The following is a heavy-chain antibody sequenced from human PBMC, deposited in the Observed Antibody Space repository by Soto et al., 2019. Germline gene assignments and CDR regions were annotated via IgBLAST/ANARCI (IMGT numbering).Heavy chain of an antibody. CDR2: IYSSGST. V-gene: IGHV4-59*12. D-gene: IGHD3-10*01. CDR3: AKTRSVRGDLRYFDY. J-gene: IGHJ4*02. Sequence: SETLSLTCTVSGGSISSYYWSWIRQPPGKGLEWIGYIYSSGSTNYNPSLKSRVTISVDKSKNQFSLKLSSVTAADTAVYYCAKTRSVRGDLRYFDYWGQGTLVTVS. CDR1: GGSISSYY.